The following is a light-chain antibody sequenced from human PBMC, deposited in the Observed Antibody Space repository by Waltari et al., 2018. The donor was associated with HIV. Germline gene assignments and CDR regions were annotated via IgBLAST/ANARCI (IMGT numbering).Light chain of an antibody. J-gene: IGLJ2*01. V-gene: IGLV1-47*01. CDR2: DND. CDR1: DSNIGRDY. CDR3: ASYDLDMSNLL. Sequence: QSVLTQPPSASGTAGQRFTISCSGRDSNIGRDYIYWYQQVPGAAPRLLIYDNDQRPSGVPARFSGSKSGTSGSLVISGLRSEDEANYYCASYDLDMSNLLFGGGTAVTVL.